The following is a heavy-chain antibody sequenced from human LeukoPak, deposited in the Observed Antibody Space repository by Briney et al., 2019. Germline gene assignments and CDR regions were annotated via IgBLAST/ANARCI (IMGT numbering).Heavy chain of an antibody. V-gene: IGHV3-23*01. D-gene: IGHD6-13*01. Sequence: GGSLRLSCAASGFTFSSYAMSWVRQAPGKGLEWVSTISGRGDSTYYADSVKGRFTISRDNSKNTLYLQMNSLRLEDTAGYYCAKGAGYSSNWNFDYWGQGTLVTVSS. J-gene: IGHJ4*02. CDR3: AKGAGYSSNWNFDY. CDR1: GFTFSSYA. CDR2: ISGRGDST.